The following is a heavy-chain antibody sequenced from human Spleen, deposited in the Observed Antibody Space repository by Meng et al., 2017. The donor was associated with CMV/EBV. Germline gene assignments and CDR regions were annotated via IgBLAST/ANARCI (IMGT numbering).Heavy chain of an antibody. CDR1: GFTFSSYA. CDR3: AKFSPFGGAGS. CDR2: ISGNGGST. J-gene: IGHJ5*02. Sequence: GESLKISCAASGFTFSSYAMSWVRQAPGKGLEWVSAISGNGGSTYYADSVKGRFTISRDNSKNTLYLQMNSLSAEDTAVYYCAKFSPFGGAGSWGQGTLVTVSS. D-gene: IGHD3-3*01. V-gene: IGHV3-23*01.